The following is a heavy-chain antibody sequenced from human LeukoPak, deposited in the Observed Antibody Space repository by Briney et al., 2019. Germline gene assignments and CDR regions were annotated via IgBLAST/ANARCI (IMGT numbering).Heavy chain of an antibody. CDR3: ALSDYYDSSTFDY. Sequence: SETLSLTCTVSGGSISSYYWSWIRQPPGKGLEWIGYIYYSGSTNYNPSLKSRVTISVDTSKNQFSLKLISVTAADTAMYYCALSDYYDSSTFDYWGQGTLVTVSS. D-gene: IGHD3-22*01. J-gene: IGHJ4*02. V-gene: IGHV4-59*12. CDR2: IYYSGST. CDR1: GGSISSYY.